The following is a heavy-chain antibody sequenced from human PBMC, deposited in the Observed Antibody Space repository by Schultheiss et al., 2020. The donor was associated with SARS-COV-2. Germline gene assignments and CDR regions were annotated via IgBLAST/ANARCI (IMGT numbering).Heavy chain of an antibody. CDR2: IKQDGSEK. CDR3: ARGMRQHSRLIDY. D-gene: IGHD6-13*01. V-gene: IGHV3-7*01. CDR1: GFTFSSYW. J-gene: IGHJ4*02. Sequence: GESLKISCAASGFTFSSYWMSWVRQAPGKGLEWVANIKQDGSEKYYVDSVKGRFTISRDNAKNSLYLQMNSLRAEDTAVYYCARGMRQHSRLIDYWGQGTLVTVSS.